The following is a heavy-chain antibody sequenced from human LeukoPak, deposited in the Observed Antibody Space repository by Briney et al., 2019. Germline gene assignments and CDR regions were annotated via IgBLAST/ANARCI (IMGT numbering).Heavy chain of an antibody. CDR2: ISYDGSNK. Sequence: GRSLRLSCAASGFTFNSYAMHWVRQAPGKGLEWVAVISYDGSNKYYADSVKGRFTISRDNSKNTLYLQMNSLRAEDTAVYYCARVDYGDYLTVDYWGQGTLVTVSS. J-gene: IGHJ4*02. D-gene: IGHD4-17*01. V-gene: IGHV3-30-3*01. CDR3: ARVDYGDYLTVDY. CDR1: GFTFNSYA.